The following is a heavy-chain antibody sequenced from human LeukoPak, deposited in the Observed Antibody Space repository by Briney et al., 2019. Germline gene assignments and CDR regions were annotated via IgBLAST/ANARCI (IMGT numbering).Heavy chain of an antibody. CDR2: ISSSSSTI. CDR3: AREYGDYEGDVKNWFDP. V-gene: IGHV3-48*02. CDR1: GFTFSSNY. J-gene: IGHJ5*02. D-gene: IGHD4-17*01. Sequence: GGSLRLSCAASGFTFSSNYMNWVRQAPGKGLEWVSYISSSSSTIYYADSVKGRFTISRDNAKNSLYLQMNSLRDEDTAVYYCAREYGDYEGDVKNWFDPWGQGTLVTVSS.